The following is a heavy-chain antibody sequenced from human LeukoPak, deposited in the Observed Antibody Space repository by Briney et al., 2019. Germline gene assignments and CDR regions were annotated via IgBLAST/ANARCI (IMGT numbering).Heavy chain of an antibody. CDR1: GYTFTSYG. D-gene: IGHD3-10*01. CDR3: ARGGYGSGNWFDP. J-gene: IGHJ5*02. V-gene: IGHV1-2*02. CDR2: INPNSGGT. Sequence: GASVKVSCKASGYTFTSYGINWVRQAPGQGLEWMGWINPNSGGTNYAQKFQGRVTMTRGTSISTAYMELSRLRSDDTAVYYCARGGYGSGNWFDPWGQGTLVTVSS.